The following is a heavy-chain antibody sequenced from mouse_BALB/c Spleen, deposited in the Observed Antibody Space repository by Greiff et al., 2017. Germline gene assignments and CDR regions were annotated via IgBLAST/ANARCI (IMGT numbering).Heavy chain of an antibody. CDR2: IWAGGST. CDR1: GFSLTSYG. D-gene: IGHD2-1*01. CDR3: ARPYGNYEGAWFAY. V-gene: IGHV2-9*02. Sequence: VQLQQSGPGLVAPSQSLSITCTVSGFSLTSYGVHWVRQPPGKGLEWLGVIWAGGSTNYNSALMSRLSISKDNSKSQVFLKMNSLQTDDTAMYYCARPYGNYEGAWFAYWGQGTLVTVSA. J-gene: IGHJ3*01.